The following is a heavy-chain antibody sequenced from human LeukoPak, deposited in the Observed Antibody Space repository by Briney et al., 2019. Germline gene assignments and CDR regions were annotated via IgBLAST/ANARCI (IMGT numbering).Heavy chain of an antibody. CDR1: GYTLTELS. D-gene: IGHD2-2*03. J-gene: IGHJ4*02. V-gene: IGHV1-24*01. Sequence: GASVKVSCKVSGYTLTELSMHWVRQAPGKGLEWMGGFDPEDGETIYAQKFQGRVTMTEDTSTDTAYMELSSLRSEDTAVYYCATAVLDLVVVPAARPFDYWGQGTLVTVSS. CDR2: FDPEDGET. CDR3: ATAVLDLVVVPAARPFDY.